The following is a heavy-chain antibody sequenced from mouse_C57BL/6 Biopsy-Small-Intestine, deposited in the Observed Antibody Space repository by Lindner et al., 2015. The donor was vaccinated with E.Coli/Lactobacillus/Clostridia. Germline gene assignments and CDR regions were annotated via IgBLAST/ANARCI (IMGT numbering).Heavy chain of an antibody. CDR2: IYPGDGDT. CDR1: GYAFSSYW. J-gene: IGHJ4*01. V-gene: IGHV1-80*01. Sequence: VQLQESGAELVRPGASVKISCKASGYAFSSYWINWVKQRPGTGLEWLGQIYPGDGDTNYNGKFRGKATLTVEKSSTTVYMQLSSLTSEDSAVYFCARGRFFGGSMDYWGRGTSVTVSS. D-gene: IGHD1-1*02. CDR3: ARGRFFGGSMDY.